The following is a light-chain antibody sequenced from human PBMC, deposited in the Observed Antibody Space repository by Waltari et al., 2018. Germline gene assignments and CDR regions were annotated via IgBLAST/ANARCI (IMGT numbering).Light chain of an antibody. Sequence: EIVLTQSPGPLSLSPGERATLSCRASQSVSSSYLAWYQQTPGQATSLLIYGASSRATGIPDRFSGSGCGTDFTLTISRLEPEDFAVYYCQQYGSSPVAFGQGTKVEIK. CDR3: QQYGSSPVA. J-gene: IGKJ1*01. V-gene: IGKV3-20*01. CDR2: GAS. CDR1: QSVSSSY.